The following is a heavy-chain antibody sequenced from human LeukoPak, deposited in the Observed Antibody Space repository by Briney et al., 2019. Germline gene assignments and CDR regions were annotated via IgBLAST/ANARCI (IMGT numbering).Heavy chain of an antibody. D-gene: IGHD3-3*01. CDR3: ARAPSYYDFWSGYYNDAFDI. V-gene: IGHV3-74*01. Sequence: PGGSLRLSCAASGFTFSSYWMHWVRQAPGKGLVWVSRINSDGSSTSYADSVRGRFSISRDNAKNTLYLQMNSLRAEDTAVYYCARAPSYYDFWSGYYNDAFDIWGQGTMVTVSS. CDR2: INSDGSST. J-gene: IGHJ3*02. CDR1: GFTFSSYW.